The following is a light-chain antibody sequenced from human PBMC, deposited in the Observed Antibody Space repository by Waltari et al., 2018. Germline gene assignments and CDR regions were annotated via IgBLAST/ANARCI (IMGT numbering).Light chain of an antibody. CDR1: QSVSRT. V-gene: IGKV3-20*01. CDR2: GAS. Sequence: EIVLTQSPGTLSLSPGERATLSCRASQSVSRTLAWYQQKPGQAPRLLIYGASTRATGIPDRFSGSGSGTDFGLTISRLEPEDFAVYYCQHYVRLPVTFGQGTKVEIK. CDR3: QHYVRLPVT. J-gene: IGKJ1*01.